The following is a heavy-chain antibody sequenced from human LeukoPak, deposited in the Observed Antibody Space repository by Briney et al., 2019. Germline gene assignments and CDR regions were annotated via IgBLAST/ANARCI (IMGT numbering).Heavy chain of an antibody. J-gene: IGHJ3*02. CDR1: GGSISSGDYY. CDR3: AREGVDISAFDI. V-gene: IGHV4-61*08. Sequence: NPSETLSLTCTVSGGSISSGDYYWNWIRQPPGKGLEWIGNIYYSGSTNYNPSLKSRVTIAVDMSKNQFSLKLSSVTAADTAVYYCAREGVDISAFDIWGQGTMVTVSS. CDR2: IYYSGST. D-gene: IGHD2-2*03.